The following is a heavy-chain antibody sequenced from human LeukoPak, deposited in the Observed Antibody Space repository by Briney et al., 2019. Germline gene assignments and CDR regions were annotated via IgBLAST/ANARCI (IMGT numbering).Heavy chain of an antibody. D-gene: IGHD3-22*01. CDR1: GGSISSYY. Sequence: SETLSLTCTVSGGSISSYYWGWIRQPPGKGLEWIGSIYYSGSTYYNPSLKSRVTISVDTSKNQFSLKLSSVTAADTAVYYCARDLKTYDSSGYYNWYFDLWGRGTLVTVSS. J-gene: IGHJ2*01. V-gene: IGHV4-39*07. CDR3: ARDLKTYDSSGYYNWYFDL. CDR2: IYYSGST.